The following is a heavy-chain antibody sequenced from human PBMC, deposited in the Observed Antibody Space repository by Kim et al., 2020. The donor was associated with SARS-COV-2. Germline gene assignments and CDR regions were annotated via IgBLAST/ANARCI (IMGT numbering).Heavy chain of an antibody. CDR2: ISSSSSYI. CDR3: ARVERSSGWYGDY. V-gene: IGHV3-21*01. J-gene: IGHJ4*02. CDR1: GFTFSSYS. D-gene: IGHD6-19*01. Sequence: GGSLRLSCAASGFTFSSYSMNWVRQAPGKGLEWVSSISSSSSYIYYADSVKGRFTISRDNAKNSLYLQMNSLRAEDTAVYYCARVERSSGWYGDYWGQGTLVTVSS.